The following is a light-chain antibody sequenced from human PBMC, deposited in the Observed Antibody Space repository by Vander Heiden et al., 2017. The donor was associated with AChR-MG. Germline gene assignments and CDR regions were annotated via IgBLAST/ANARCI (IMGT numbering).Light chain of an antibody. CDR1: QRVSSN. CDR3: QQYNNGPPFT. V-gene: IGKV3-15*01. Sequence: IVMTQSPATLSVSPGEGATLSCRASQRVSSNLAWYQQKPGQAPRLLIYDASTRATGIPARFSGSGSGTEFTLTISSLQSEDVAVYYCQQYNNGPPFTFGGGTKVEIK. CDR2: DAS. J-gene: IGKJ4*01.